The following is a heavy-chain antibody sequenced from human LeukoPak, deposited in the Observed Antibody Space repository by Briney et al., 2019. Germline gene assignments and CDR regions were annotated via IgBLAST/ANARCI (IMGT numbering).Heavy chain of an antibody. J-gene: IGHJ3*01. Sequence: GGSLRLSCAASGFTFNNHALTWVRQTPGKGLECVSAISGDGISPYYADSVRGRFTISRDNSRNTLYLQMNSLRVEDTAVYYCAQGDSYYDFLLSVWGQGTMVTVSS. D-gene: IGHD3-3*01. V-gene: IGHV3-23*01. CDR2: ISGDGISP. CDR1: GFTFNNHA. CDR3: AQGDSYYDFLLSV.